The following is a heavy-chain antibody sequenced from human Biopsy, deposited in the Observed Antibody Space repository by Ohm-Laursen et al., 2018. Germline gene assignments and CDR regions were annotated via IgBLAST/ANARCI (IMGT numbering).Heavy chain of an antibody. Sequence: TLSLTCSVSGGSIGSGGYYWSWVRPYPGKGLEWIGYIHSSGSTFYKASLESRLTISVDTSKNQFSLKVSSVTAADTALYFCARHPTGFWFDPWGHGTLVTVS. CDR1: GGSIGSGGYY. V-gene: IGHV4-31*03. CDR3: ARHPTGFWFDP. CDR2: IHSSGST. J-gene: IGHJ5*02.